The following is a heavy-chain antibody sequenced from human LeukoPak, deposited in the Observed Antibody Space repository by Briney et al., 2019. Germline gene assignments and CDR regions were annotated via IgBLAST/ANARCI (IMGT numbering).Heavy chain of an antibody. D-gene: IGHD3-9*01. Sequence: PGGSLRLSCAASGSTFSDYYMSWIRQAPGKGLEWVSYISSSGSTIYYADSVKGRFTISRDNSKNTLYLQMNSLRAEDTAVYYCAKIPVLRYFDGPAFDIWGQGTMVTVSS. CDR3: AKIPVLRYFDGPAFDI. J-gene: IGHJ3*02. CDR1: GSTFSDYY. CDR2: ISSSGSTI. V-gene: IGHV3-11*01.